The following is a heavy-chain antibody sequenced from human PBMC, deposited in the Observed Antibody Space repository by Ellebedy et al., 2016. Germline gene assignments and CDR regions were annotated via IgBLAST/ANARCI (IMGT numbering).Heavy chain of an antibody. CDR3: ARAYVSLSGVSFNRADAMDV. V-gene: IGHV3-21*01. J-gene: IGHJ6*02. Sequence: GESLKISCVVSGFSVSSNYLSWVRQAPGKGLEWVSSISRTAAYIYYADSVKGRFTISRDNADNSLYLQMNSLRAEDTAIYYCARAYVSLSGVSFNRADAMDVWGQGTTVTVSS. D-gene: IGHD2-8*01. CDR2: ISRTAAYI. CDR1: GFSVSSNY.